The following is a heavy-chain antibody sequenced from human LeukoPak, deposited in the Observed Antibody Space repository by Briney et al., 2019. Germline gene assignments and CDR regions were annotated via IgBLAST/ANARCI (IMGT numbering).Heavy chain of an antibody. J-gene: IGHJ6*02. CDR2: ISSSSSYI. V-gene: IGHV3-21*01. CDR3: ARVVVVPAAIYYYGMDV. Sequence: GGSLRLSCAASGFTFSIYSMNWVRQAPGKGLEWVSSISSSSSYIYYADSVKGRFTISRDNAKNSLYLQMNSLRAEDTAVYYCARVVVVPAAIYYYGMDVWGQGTTVTVSS. D-gene: IGHD2-2*01. CDR1: GFTFSIYS.